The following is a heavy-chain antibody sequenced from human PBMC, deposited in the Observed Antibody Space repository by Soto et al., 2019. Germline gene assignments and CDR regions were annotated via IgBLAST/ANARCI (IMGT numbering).Heavy chain of an antibody. D-gene: IGHD3-3*01. V-gene: IGHV1-8*01. J-gene: IGHJ3*02. Sequence: ASVKVSCKASGYTFTSYDINWARQATGQGLEWMGWMNPNSGNTGYAQKFQGRVTMTRNTSISTAYMELSSLRSEDTAVYYCAVPYDFWSGYYRAGAFDIWGQGTMVTVSS. CDR3: AVPYDFWSGYYRAGAFDI. CDR2: MNPNSGNT. CDR1: GYTFTSYD.